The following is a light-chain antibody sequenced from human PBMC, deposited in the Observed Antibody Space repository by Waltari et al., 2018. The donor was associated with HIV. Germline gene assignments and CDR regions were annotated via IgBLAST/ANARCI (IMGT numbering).Light chain of an antibody. Sequence: QSALTQPPSASGSPGQSVTIPCTGVSSATRPYKYVSWYQQHPGKVPKLIIYEDIKRPSGVPDRFSGSKSDDTASLTVSGLQAEDEADYYCISYTGNRKMFGGGTKLTVL. CDR3: ISYTGNRKM. CDR1: SSATRPYKY. V-gene: IGLV2-8*01. CDR2: EDI. J-gene: IGLJ3*02.